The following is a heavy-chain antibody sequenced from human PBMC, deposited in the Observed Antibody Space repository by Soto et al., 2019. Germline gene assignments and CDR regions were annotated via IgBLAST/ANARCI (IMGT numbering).Heavy chain of an antibody. CDR2: IYYSGSA. Sequence: QVQLQESGPGLVKPSETLSLTCTVSGGSVSSGSYYWSWIRQPPGKGLEWIGYIYYSGSANYNPSLRSRLLMSVATSKNQFSLKLSSVTAADTAVYYCARNGGNENRFDPWGQGTLVTVSS. V-gene: IGHV4-61*01. D-gene: IGHD1-1*01. CDR3: ARNGGNENRFDP. CDR1: GGSVSSGSYY. J-gene: IGHJ5*02.